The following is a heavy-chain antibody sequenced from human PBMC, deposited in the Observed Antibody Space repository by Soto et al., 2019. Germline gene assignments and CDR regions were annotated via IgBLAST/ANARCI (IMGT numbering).Heavy chain of an antibody. Sequence: PSETLSLTCTVSSGSISSDDWTWIRQPPGKGLEWIGYIANTGSTNYSPSLRSRVTISLDTSKKQFSLQLTSVTAADTAVYYCAGSIVVAGIFNWGQGTLVTVSS. CDR2: IANTGST. CDR1: SGSISSDD. CDR3: AGSIVVAGIFN. V-gene: IGHV4-59*01. D-gene: IGHD6-19*01. J-gene: IGHJ4*02.